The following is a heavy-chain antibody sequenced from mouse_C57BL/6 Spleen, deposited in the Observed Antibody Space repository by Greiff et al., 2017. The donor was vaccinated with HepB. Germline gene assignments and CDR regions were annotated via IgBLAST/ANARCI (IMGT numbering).Heavy chain of an antibody. Sequence: QVQLKESGAELARPGASVKLSCKASGYTFTSYGISWVKQRTGQGLEWIGEIYPRSGNTDYNEKFKGKATLTADKSSSTAYMQLRSLTSEDSAVYFCARENYSNYVFAYWGQGTLVTVSA. J-gene: IGHJ3*01. V-gene: IGHV1-81*01. CDR3: ARENYSNYVFAY. CDR2: IYPRSGNT. CDR1: GYTFTSYG. D-gene: IGHD2-5*01.